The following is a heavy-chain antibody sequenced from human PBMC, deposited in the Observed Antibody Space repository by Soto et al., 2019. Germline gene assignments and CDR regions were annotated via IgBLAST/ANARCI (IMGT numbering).Heavy chain of an antibody. D-gene: IGHD5-12*01. Sequence: YSVQVSCKASGGTFSSYAISWVRQAPGQGLEWMGGIIPIFGTANYAQKFQGRVTITADESTSTAYMELSSLRSEDTAVYYCARDVAPIGRCQSDDWGPRNLVTVCS. J-gene: IGHJ4*02. CDR1: GGTFSSYA. V-gene: IGHV1-69*13. CDR3: ARDVAPIGRCQSDD. CDR2: IIPIFGTA.